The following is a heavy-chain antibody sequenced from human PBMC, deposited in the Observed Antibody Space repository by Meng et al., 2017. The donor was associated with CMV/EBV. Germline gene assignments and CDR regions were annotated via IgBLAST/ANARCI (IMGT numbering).Heavy chain of an antibody. CDR3: ARASYDFWSGYYSLYFDY. D-gene: IGHD3-3*01. V-gene: IGHV4-59*01. CDR1: GFTFSSYA. Sequence: GSLRLSCAASGFTFSSYAMHWVRQAPGKGLEWIGYIYYSGSTNYNPSLKSRVTISVDTSKNQFSLKLSSVTAADTAVYYCARASYDFWSGYYSLYFDYWGQGTLVTVSS. J-gene: IGHJ4*02. CDR2: IYYSGST.